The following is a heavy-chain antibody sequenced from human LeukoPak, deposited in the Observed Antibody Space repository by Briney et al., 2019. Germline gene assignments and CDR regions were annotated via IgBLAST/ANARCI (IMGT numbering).Heavy chain of an antibody. CDR3: ARERPPGDSSSWFLEGYFDI. D-gene: IGHD6-13*01. J-gene: IGHJ4*02. V-gene: IGHV1-69*05. CDR2: FIPIFGTA. Sequence: ASVKVSCKASGGTFSSYAISWVRQAPGQGLQWMGRFIPIFGTANYAQKFQGRVTITTDESTSTAYMELSTLRSDDTAVYYCARERPPGDSSSWFLEGYFDIWGQGTLVSVSS. CDR1: GGTFSSYA.